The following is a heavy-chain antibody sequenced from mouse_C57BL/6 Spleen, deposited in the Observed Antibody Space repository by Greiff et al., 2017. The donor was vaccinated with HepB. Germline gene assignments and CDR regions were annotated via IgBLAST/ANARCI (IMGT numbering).Heavy chain of an antibody. Sequence: VQLQQSGPELVKPGASVKISCKASGYTFTDYYMNWVKQSHGKSLEWIGDINPNNGGTSYNQKFKGKATLTVDKSSSTAYMELRSLTSEDSAVYYCARGGENWGFAYWGQGTLVTVSA. V-gene: IGHV1-26*01. D-gene: IGHD4-1*01. CDR1: GYTFTDYY. CDR2: INPNNGGT. CDR3: ARGGENWGFAY. J-gene: IGHJ3*01.